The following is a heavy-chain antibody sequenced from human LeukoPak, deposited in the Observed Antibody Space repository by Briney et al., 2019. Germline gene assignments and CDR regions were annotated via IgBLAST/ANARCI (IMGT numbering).Heavy chain of an antibody. CDR3: TTTPGITVFGVVEDY. D-gene: IGHD3-3*01. CDR1: GFTVNKAA. V-gene: IGHV3-15*04. Sequence: GGSLRLSCAATGFTVNKAALSWVRQPPGKGLERIGRIESQADGGTADYVAPVRGRFTISTDGSTNTLFLQMNSLQTEDTAVYYCTTTPGITVFGVVEDYWGQGTLVTVSS. J-gene: IGHJ4*02. CDR2: IESQADGGTA.